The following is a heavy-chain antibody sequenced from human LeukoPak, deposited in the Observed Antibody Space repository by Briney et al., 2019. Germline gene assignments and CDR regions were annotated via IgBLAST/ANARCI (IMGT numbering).Heavy chain of an antibody. CDR3: AREDVPYYYYGMDV. Sequence: PGGSLRLSCAASGFTVSSNYMSWVRQAPGKGLEWVSVIYSGGSTYYADSVKGRFTISRDNSKNTLYLQVNSLRAEDTAVYYCAREDVPYYYYGMDVWGQGTTVTVSS. CDR2: IYSGGST. V-gene: IGHV3-53*01. D-gene: IGHD3-16*01. CDR1: GFTVSSNY. J-gene: IGHJ6*02.